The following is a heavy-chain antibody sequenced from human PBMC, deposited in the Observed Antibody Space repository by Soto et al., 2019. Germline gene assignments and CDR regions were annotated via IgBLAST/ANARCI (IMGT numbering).Heavy chain of an antibody. D-gene: IGHD1-1*01. J-gene: IGHJ4*02. CDR3: ARHPLGTGRQPYYFDY. CDR1: SGSISSSNW. CDR2: IYHSGST. V-gene: IGHV4-4*02. Sequence: PSETLSLTCAVSSGSISSSNWWSWVRQPPGKGLEWIGEIYHSGSTYYNPSLKSRVTISVDTSKNQFSLKLSSVTAADTAVYYCARHPLGTGRQPYYFDYWGQGTLVTVSS.